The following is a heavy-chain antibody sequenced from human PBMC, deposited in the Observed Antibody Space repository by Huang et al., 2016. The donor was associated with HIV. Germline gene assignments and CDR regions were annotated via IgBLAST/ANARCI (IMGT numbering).Heavy chain of an antibody. V-gene: IGHV4-39*01. D-gene: IGHD1-20*01. J-gene: IGHJ6*03. Sequence: QLQLQESGPELVKPSETLSLTCTVSGGSISSSGYYWGWIRQPPGKGLEWIGSIYHRGSTYYNPYLRSRVTIFIDTSKIQFSLKLKSVTPADTAVYYCATNNWNDSYYYFMDVWGKGTTVTVSS. CDR1: GGSISSSGYY. CDR3: ATNNWNDSYYYFMDV. CDR2: IYHRGST.